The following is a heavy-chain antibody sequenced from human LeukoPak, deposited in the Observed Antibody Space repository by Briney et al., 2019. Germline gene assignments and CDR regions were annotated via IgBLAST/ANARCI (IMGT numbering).Heavy chain of an antibody. V-gene: IGHV3-11*01. CDR3: TRDWDDYGGNYDS. D-gene: IGHD4-23*01. CDR1: GFTFSNYY. CDR2: ISSSGSLI. Sequence: GGSLRLSCAASGFTFSNYYMSWIRQAPGKGLEWVSYISSSGSLIYYADSVKGRFTISRDNGKNSVYLQMNSLRVEDTAVYYCTRDWDDYGGNYDSWGQGTLVTVSS. J-gene: IGHJ4*02.